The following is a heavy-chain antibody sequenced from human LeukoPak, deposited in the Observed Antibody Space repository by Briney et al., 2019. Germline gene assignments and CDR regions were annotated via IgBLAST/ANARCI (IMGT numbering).Heavy chain of an antibody. CDR1: GGSISSGYYY. Sequence: PSETLSLTCTVSGGSISSGYYYWSWIRQPPGKGLEWIGDIYYSGSTYYNPSLKSRVTISVDTSKNQCSVKLSSVTVADTTVYDCARAPHEPYYDFWRRYSSYFDYWGQGTLVTVSS. CDR2: IYYSGST. D-gene: IGHD3-3*01. CDR3: ARAPHEPYYDFWRRYSSYFDY. V-gene: IGHV4-30-4*08. J-gene: IGHJ4*02.